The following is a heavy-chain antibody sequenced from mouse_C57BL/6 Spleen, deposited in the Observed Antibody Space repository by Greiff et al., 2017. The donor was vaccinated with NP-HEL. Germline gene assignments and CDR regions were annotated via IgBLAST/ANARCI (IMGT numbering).Heavy chain of an antibody. J-gene: IGHJ4*01. CDR3: ASGYYSNHGHAMDY. V-gene: IGHV1-69*01. CDR1: GYTFTSYW. Sequence: QVQLQQPGAELVMPGASVKLSCKASGYTFTSYWMHWVKQRPGQGLEWIGEIDPSDSYTNYNQKFKGKSTLTVDKSSSTAYMQLSSLTSEDSAVYYCASGYYSNHGHAMDYWGQGTSVTVSS. D-gene: IGHD2-5*01. CDR2: IDPSDSYT.